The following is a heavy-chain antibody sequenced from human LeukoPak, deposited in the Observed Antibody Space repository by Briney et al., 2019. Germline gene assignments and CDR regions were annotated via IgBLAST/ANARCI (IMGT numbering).Heavy chain of an antibody. CDR2: ISGSGGGT. Sequence: PGGSLRLSCAASGFTFSSYDMNWVRQAPGKGLEWVSAISGSGGGTHYADSVKGWFTISRDNSKNTPYLQMNSLRAEDTAIYYCAKSYGSGSYLTWFDPWGQGTLVTVSS. CDR1: GFTFSSYD. CDR3: AKSYGSGSYLTWFDP. V-gene: IGHV3-23*01. J-gene: IGHJ5*02. D-gene: IGHD3-10*01.